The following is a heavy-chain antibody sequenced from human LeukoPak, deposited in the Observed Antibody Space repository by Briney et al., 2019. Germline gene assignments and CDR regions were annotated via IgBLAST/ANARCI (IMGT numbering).Heavy chain of an antibody. CDR2: INPNSGGT. Sequence: RGASVKVSCKASGYTFTGYYMHWVRQAPGQGLEWMGWINPNSGGTNYAQKFQGRVTMTRDTSISTAYMELSRLRSDDTAVYYCARYCSSTSCFVSRWTRHWNYVRDWFDPWGQGTLVTVSS. J-gene: IGHJ5*02. CDR1: GYTFTGYY. D-gene: IGHD2-2*01. CDR3: ARYCSSTSCFVSRWTRHWNYVRDWFDP. V-gene: IGHV1-2*02.